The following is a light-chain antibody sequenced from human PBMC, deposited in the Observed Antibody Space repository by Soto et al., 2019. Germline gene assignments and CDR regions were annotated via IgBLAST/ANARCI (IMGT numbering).Light chain of an antibody. CDR1: QSISSW. Sequence: DIQMTQSPSTLSASVGDRVTITCRASQSISSWLAWYQQKPGKAPKLLIYDASSLESGVPSRFSGSGSGTEFTLNISSLQPDDFAPYYCQQYNSYSGTFGQGTKVEIK. J-gene: IGKJ1*01. CDR2: DAS. CDR3: QQYNSYSGT. V-gene: IGKV1-5*01.